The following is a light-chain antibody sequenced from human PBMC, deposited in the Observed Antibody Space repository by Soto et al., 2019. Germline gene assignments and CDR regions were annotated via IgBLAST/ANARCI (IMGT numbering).Light chain of an antibody. CDR3: CSYASSGTLP. V-gene: IGLV2-14*03. CDR1: SSDVGSNDY. Sequence: QSVLTQPASVSGSPGQSITISCTGTSSDVGSNDYVSLYQQYPGKAPKLMIYYVSNRPSGVSYRFSGSKSGNTASLTISGLQAEDEADYYCCSYASSGTLPFGTGTKLTVL. CDR2: YVS. J-gene: IGLJ1*01.